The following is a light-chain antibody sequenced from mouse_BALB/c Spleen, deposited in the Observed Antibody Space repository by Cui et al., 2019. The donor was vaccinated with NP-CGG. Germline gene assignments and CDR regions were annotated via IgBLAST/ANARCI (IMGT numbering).Light chain of an antibody. CDR3: ALWYSNHWV. CDR1: TAAVTTNNY. CDR2: GTN. V-gene: IGLV1*01. Sequence: AVVTPESALTTSPGEKVTLTFRSSTAAVTTNNYANWVQEKTDHLFTGLIGGTNNRPPGVPARFSGSLIGDKAALTITGAQTEDEAIYFCALWYSNHWVFGGGTKLTVL. J-gene: IGLJ1*01.